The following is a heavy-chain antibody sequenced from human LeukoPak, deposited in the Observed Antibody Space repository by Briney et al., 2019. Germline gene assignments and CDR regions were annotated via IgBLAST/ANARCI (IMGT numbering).Heavy chain of an antibody. J-gene: IGHJ4*02. Sequence: GGSLRLSCAAAGFSFSSYSMNWVRQAPGKRLEWIAYISSYTITYYADFVKGRFTISRDNSKNTLYLQMNSLRAEDTAVYYCAGQQLGWGQGTLVTVSS. D-gene: IGHD6-13*01. V-gene: IGHV3-48*01. CDR1: GFSFSSYS. CDR2: ISSYTIT. CDR3: AGQQLG.